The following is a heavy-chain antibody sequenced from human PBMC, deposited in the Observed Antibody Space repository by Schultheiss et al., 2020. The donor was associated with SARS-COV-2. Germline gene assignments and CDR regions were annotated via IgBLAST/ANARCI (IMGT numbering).Heavy chain of an antibody. D-gene: IGHD2-2*02. CDR1: GFTFSSYG. CDR3: AKSRVPAAISYYYGMDV. CDR2: ISYDGSHK. J-gene: IGHJ6*02. V-gene: IGHV3-30*18. Sequence: GGSLRLSCAASGFTFSSYGMHWVRQAPGKGLEWLAVISYDGSHKYYADSVKGRFTISRDNSKNTLYLQMNSLRAEDTAVYYCAKSRVPAAISYYYGMDVWGQGATVTVSS.